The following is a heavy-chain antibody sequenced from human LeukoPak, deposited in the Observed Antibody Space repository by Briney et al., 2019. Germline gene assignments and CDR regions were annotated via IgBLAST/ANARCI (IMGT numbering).Heavy chain of an antibody. CDR2: IIPIFGTA. J-gene: IGHJ6*03. CDR3: ARDYCSSTSCYYYMDV. V-gene: IGHV1-69*05. Sequence: SVKVSCKASGGTFSSYAISWVRQAPGQGLEWMGGIIPIFGTANYAQKFQGRVTITTDESTSTAYMELSSLRSEDTAVYYCARDYCSSTSCYYYMDVWGKGTTVTVSS. D-gene: IGHD2-2*01. CDR1: GGTFSSYA.